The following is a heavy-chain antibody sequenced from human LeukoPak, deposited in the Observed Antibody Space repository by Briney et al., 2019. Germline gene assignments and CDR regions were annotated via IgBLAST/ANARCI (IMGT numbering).Heavy chain of an antibody. J-gene: IGHJ6*03. CDR2: MNPNSGNT. Sequence: ASVKVSCKASGYTFINYDINWVRQATGQGLEWMGWMNPNSGNTGYAQKFQGRVTMTRNTSINTAYMELSSLRSEDTAVYYCARAPKCTVTICFYYMDVWGKGTTVTISS. CDR3: ARAPKCTVTICFYYMDV. V-gene: IGHV1-8*01. D-gene: IGHD4-17*01. CDR1: GYTFINYD.